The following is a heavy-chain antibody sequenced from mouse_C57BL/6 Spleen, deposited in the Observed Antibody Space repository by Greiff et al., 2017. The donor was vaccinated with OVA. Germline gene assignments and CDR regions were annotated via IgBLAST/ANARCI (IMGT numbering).Heavy chain of an antibody. CDR3: ARDSSGFAY. D-gene: IGHD3-2*02. J-gene: IGHJ3*01. CDR1: GFNIKDYY. V-gene: IGHV14-2*01. Sequence: VQLQQSGAELVKPGASVKLSCTASGFNIKDYYMHWVKQRTEQGLEWIGRIDPEDGETKYAPKFQGKATITADTSSNTAYLQLSSLISEDTAVYYCARDSSGFAYWGQGTLVTVSA. CDR2: IDPEDGET.